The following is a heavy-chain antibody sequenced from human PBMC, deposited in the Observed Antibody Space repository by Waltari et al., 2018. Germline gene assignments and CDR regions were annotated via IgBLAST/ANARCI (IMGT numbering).Heavy chain of an antibody. CDR2: IYYSGST. V-gene: IGHV4-39*07. Sequence: QLQLQESGPGLVKPSETLSLTCTVSGGSISSSSYYWGWIRQPPGKGLEWIGRIYYSGSTYYNPSLKSRVTISVDTSKNQFSLKLSSVTAADTAVYYCGTYNWNYMHAFDIWGQGTMVTVSS. D-gene: IGHD1-7*01. CDR3: GTYNWNYMHAFDI. CDR1: GGSISSSSYY. J-gene: IGHJ3*02.